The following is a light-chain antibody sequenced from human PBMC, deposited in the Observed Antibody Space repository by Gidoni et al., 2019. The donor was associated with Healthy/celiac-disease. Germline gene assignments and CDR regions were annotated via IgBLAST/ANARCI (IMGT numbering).Light chain of an antibody. CDR3: QSDDSSLSGSVVV. J-gene: IGLJ2*01. CDR1: SSNIGAGYD. Sequence: SVLTPPPSVSGAPGHRVTIPCTGSSSNIGAGYDVHWYQQIPGTAPKLLIYGNSNRPSGVPDRCSGSKSGTSASLAITGLQAEDEADYYCQSDDSSLSGSVVVFGGGTKLTVL. V-gene: IGLV1-40*01. CDR2: GNS.